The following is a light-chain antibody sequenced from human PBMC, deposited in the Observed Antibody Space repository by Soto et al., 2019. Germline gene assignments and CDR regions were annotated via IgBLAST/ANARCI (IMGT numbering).Light chain of an antibody. CDR3: QQYNNWPRT. CDR2: DAS. Sequence: EIVMTQSPATLSVSPGERVTLSCRASQSVSSDLAWYQQKPGQAPRLLIYDASTRATGIPVRFSGSGSGTEFTLTINSLQSEDFALYYCQQYNNWPRTFGQGTKVDI. V-gene: IGKV3-15*01. J-gene: IGKJ1*01. CDR1: QSVSSD.